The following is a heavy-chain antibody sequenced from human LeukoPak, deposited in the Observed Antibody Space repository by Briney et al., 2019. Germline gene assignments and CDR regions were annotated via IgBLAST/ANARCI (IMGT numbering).Heavy chain of an antibody. CDR3: ARGGVEYQLLVEAYYYGMDV. Sequence: GGSLRLSCAASGFTFSSYSMNWVRQAPGKGLEWVSSISSSSSYIYYADSVKGRFTISRDNAKNSLYLQMNSLRAEDTAVYYCARGGVEYQLLVEAYYYGMDVWGQGTTVTVSS. D-gene: IGHD2-2*01. CDR2: ISSSSSYI. J-gene: IGHJ6*02. V-gene: IGHV3-21*01. CDR1: GFTFSSYS.